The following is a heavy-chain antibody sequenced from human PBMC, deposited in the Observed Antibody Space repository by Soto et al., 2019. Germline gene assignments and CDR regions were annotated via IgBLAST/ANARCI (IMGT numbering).Heavy chain of an antibody. J-gene: IGHJ6*02. V-gene: IGHV3-23*01. CDR2: ISGSGGST. CDR3: AKGIYSSSPYGMDV. CDR1: GSTFSSYA. D-gene: IGHD6-13*01. Sequence: GGSLRLSCAASGSTFSSYAMSWVRQAPGKGLERVSAISGSGGSTYYADSVKGRFTISRDNSKNTLYLQMNSLRAEDTAVYYCAKGIYSSSPYGMDVWGQGTKVTVSS.